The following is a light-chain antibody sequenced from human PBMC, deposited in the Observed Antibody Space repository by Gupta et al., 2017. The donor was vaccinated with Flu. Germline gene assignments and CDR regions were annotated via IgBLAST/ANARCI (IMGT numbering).Light chain of an antibody. J-gene: IGLJ1*01. CDR2: EVT. CDR3: NSYTRSDTYV. Sequence: QSALTQPASVSGSPGPSITISCTGTSSDVGGYNYVSWYQQHPGKAPRLMIFEVTSRPSGVSNRFSGSKSGNTASLTISGLQAEDEADYYCNSYTRSDTYVFGTGTKVTVL. CDR1: SSDVGGYNY. V-gene: IGLV2-14*01.